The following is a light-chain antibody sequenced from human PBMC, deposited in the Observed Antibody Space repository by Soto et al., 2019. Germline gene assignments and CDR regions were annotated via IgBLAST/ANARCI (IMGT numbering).Light chain of an antibody. Sequence: DIQMTQSPSTLSASVGDRVSITCRASQSVDRYLAWYQQKPGKAPHLLIYDASSLESGAPSRFSGSGSGTEFTLTISSLQPDDFTTFYCQQYKDYTWTFGQGTKVDIK. CDR1: QSVDRY. CDR3: QQYKDYTWT. V-gene: IGKV1-5*01. CDR2: DAS. J-gene: IGKJ1*01.